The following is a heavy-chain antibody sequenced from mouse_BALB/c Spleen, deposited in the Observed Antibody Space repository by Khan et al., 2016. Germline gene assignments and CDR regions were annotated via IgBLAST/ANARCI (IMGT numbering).Heavy chain of an antibody. J-gene: IGHJ4*01. V-gene: IGHV9-3-1*01. CDR2: IATYTGEP. D-gene: IGHD1-2*01. CDR3: ARTERSRPGAMDY. CDR1: GYTFTNYG. Sequence: QIQLVQSGPELKKPGETVKISCKASGYTFTNYGMNWVKQAPGKGLKWMGWIATYTGEPTYADDFKGRLAFSLETSASTAYLQLHELKNEDAATYCCARTERSRPGAMDYWGQETSVTVSS.